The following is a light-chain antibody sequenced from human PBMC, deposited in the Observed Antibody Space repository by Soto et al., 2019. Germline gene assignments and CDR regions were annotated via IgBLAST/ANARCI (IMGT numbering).Light chain of an antibody. V-gene: IGKV3D-15*01. CDR1: QSINSD. Sequence: EIVMTQSPATLSVSPGETTRLSCRASQSINSDVAWYQQKVGQPPRLLIHGASNRATGIAARFSGSGSGTAFTLTVSGLQSEDFATYYCQQYNNWPVIFGGGTKVEIK. CDR3: QQYNNWPVI. CDR2: GAS. J-gene: IGKJ4*01.